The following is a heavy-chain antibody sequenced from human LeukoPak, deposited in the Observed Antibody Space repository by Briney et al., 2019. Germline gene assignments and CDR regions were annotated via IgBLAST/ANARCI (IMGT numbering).Heavy chain of an antibody. CDR3: AGGGYSYGPVWN. CDR2: ISSSSSYI. CDR1: GFTFSSYS. D-gene: IGHD5-18*01. J-gene: IGHJ4*02. V-gene: IGHV3-21*01. Sequence: PGGSLRLSCAASGFTFSSYSMNWVRQAPGKGLEWVSSISSSSSYIYSADSVKGRFTISRDNAKNSLYLQMNSLRVEDTAVYYCAGGGYSYGPVWNWGQGTLVTVSS.